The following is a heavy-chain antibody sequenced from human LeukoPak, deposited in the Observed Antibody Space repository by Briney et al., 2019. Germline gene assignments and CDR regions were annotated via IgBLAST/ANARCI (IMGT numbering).Heavy chain of an antibody. Sequence: GSLKPSCKASGYTFTSYGTSWVRQAPGHGPEWMGSITAYNGNTKASQKQQRRVTVSTGTSTNTSTMEMRSLRSDDTAAFYCTRVGSHNYYYYGMDVWGQGTTVIVSS. CDR2: ITAYNGNT. CDR3: TRVGSHNYYYYGMDV. CDR1: GYTFTSYG. V-gene: IGHV1-18*01. D-gene: IGHD1-26*01. J-gene: IGHJ6*02.